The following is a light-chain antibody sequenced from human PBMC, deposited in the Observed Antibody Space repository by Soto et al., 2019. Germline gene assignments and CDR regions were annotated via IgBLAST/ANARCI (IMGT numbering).Light chain of an antibody. V-gene: IGKV1-5*03. CDR3: QHQT. J-gene: IGKJ1*01. Sequence: DIPMTQSPSTLSASVGDRVTITCRASQSISSWLVWYQQKPGKAPNLLIYKASSLESGVPSRFSGSGSGTEFTLTISSLQPDDFATYYCQHQTFGQGTKVEIK. CDR1: QSISSW. CDR2: KAS.